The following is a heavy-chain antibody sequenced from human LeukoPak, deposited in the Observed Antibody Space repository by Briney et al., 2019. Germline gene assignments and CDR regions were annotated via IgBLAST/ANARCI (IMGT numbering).Heavy chain of an antibody. CDR3: ARCITIFGVVTYFDY. D-gene: IGHD3-3*01. J-gene: IGHJ4*02. CDR2: IIPIFGTA. CDR1: GGTFSSYA. V-gene: IGHV1-69*13. Sequence: SVKVSCTASGGTFSSYAISWVRQAPGQGLEWMGGIIPIFGTANYAQKFQGRVTITADESTSTAYMELSSLRSEDTAVYYCARCITIFGVVTYFDYWGQGTLVTVSS.